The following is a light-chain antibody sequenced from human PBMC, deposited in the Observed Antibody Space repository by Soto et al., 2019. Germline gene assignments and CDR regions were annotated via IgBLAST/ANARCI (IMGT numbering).Light chain of an antibody. J-gene: IGKJ4*01. Sequence: DVQMTQSPSSLSASVGGRVTITCRASESIRNFLHWYQQKPGKAPRLLIHAASSLQSGVPSRFSGSGSETEFSLTISSLQPEDSATYYCHQSYITPLTFGGGTKVEIK. V-gene: IGKV1-39*01. CDR3: HQSYITPLT. CDR1: ESIRNF. CDR2: AAS.